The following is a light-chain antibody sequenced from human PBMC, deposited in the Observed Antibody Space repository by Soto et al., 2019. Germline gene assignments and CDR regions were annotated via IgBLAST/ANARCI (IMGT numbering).Light chain of an antibody. J-gene: IGKJ4*01. V-gene: IGKV3-20*01. CDR2: GAS. CDR1: QSVSSSY. Sequence: IVLTQSPGTLSLSPGERATLSCRASQSVSSSYLAWYQQKPGQAPRLLIYGASSRATGIPDRFSGSGSGTDFTLTISRLETEDFAVYYCQQFSSYPLTSGGGTKVDIK. CDR3: QQFSSYPLT.